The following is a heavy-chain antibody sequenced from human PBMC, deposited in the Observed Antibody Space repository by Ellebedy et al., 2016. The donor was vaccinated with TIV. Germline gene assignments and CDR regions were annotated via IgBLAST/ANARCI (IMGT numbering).Heavy chain of an antibody. J-gene: IGHJ5*02. D-gene: IGHD3-16*02. CDR2: FDPEDGET. CDR3: ASLRLGELSYNWFDP. V-gene: IGHV1-24*01. Sequence: AASVKVSCTVSGYTLTELSMHWVRQAPGKGLEWMGGFDPEDGETIYAQKFQGRVTMTEDTSTDTAYMELSSLRSEDTAVYYCASLRLGELSYNWFDPWGQGTLVTVSS. CDR1: GYTLTELS.